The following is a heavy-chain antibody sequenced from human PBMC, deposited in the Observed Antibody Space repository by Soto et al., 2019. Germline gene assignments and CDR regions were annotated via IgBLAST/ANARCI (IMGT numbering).Heavy chain of an antibody. CDR3: ARGYKQLIPFDY. J-gene: IGHJ4*02. CDR1: GGTFSSYT. CDR2: IIPILGIA. D-gene: IGHD6-13*01. V-gene: IGHV1-69*02. Sequence: QVQLVQSGAEVKKPGSSVKVSCKASGGTFSSYTISWVRQAPGQGLEWMGRIIPILGIANYAQKFQGRVTITADKSTSTAYMELSSLRSEDTDVYYCARGYKQLIPFDYWGQGTLVTVSS.